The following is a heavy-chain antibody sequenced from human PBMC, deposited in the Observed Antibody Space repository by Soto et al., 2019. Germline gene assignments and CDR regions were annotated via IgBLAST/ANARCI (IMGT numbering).Heavy chain of an antibody. CDR3: ARAHLAYCGGDCYSVPPGD. CDR1: GYTFTGYY. J-gene: IGHJ4*02. D-gene: IGHD2-21*02. CDR2: INPNSGGT. Sequence: GASVKVSCKASGYTFTGYYMHWVRQAPGQGLEWMGWINPNSGGTNYAQKFQGWVTMTRDTSISTAYMELSRLRSDDTAVYYCARAHLAYCGGDCYSVPPGDWGQGTLVTVSS. V-gene: IGHV1-2*04.